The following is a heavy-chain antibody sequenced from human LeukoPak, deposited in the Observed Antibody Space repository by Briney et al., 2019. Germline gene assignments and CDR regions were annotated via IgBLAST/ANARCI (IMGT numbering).Heavy chain of an antibody. J-gene: IGHJ4*02. V-gene: IGHV1-2*02. CDR3: ARVSDYVWGTHDY. Sequence: ASVKVSCKASGYTFTGYYMHWVRQAPGQGLEWMGWINPNSGGTNYAQKLQGRVTMTTDTSTSTAYMELRSLRSDDTAVYYCARVSDYVWGTHDYWGQGTLVTVSS. D-gene: IGHD3-16*01. CDR1: GYTFTGYY. CDR2: INPNSGGT.